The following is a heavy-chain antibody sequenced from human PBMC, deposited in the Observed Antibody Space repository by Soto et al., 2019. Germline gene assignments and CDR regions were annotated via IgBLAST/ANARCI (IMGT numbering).Heavy chain of an antibody. V-gene: IGHV4-39*07. Sequence: SETLSLTCTVPGSSISSSSYSWAWIRQPPGKGLEWIGNICYSGSTYYNPSLKSRVTISVDTSKNQFSLILSSVTSADTAVYYCARDQLSSGLYVWFDPWGQGTLVTVSS. CDR3: ARDQLSSGLYVWFDP. CDR1: GSSISSSSYS. CDR2: ICYSGST. D-gene: IGHD6-25*01. J-gene: IGHJ5*02.